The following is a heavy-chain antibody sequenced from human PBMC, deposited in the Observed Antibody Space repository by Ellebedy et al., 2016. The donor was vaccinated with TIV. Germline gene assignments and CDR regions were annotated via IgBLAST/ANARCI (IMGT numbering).Heavy chain of an antibody. J-gene: IGHJ4*02. Sequence: GESLKISCVASGFTFDDNTMHWVRQAPGKGLEWVSLISWDGDATYYADSVKGRFTISRDNSKNSLYLQMNSLRTEDSALYYCAKDNGGLGSYYFDYWGQGTLVTVSS. CDR3: AKDNGGLGSYYFDY. CDR2: ISWDGDAT. CDR1: GFTFDDNT. V-gene: IGHV3-43*01. D-gene: IGHD3-10*01.